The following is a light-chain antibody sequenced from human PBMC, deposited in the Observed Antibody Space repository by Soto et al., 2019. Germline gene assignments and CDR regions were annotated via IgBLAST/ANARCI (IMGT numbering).Light chain of an antibody. CDR3: QQYNNWPRT. CDR1: QTISSTY. J-gene: IGKJ1*01. V-gene: IGKV3-15*01. CDR2: AAS. Sequence: EIVLTQSPCTLSLSPGDRATLSCRASQTISSTYLAWYQQNPGQAPRLLIYAASTRATGIPARFSGSGSGTEFTLTISSLQSEDFAVYYCQQYNNWPRTFGQGTKVDIK.